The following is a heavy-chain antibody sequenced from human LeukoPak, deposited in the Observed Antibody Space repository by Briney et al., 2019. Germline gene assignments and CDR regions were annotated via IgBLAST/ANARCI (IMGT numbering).Heavy chain of an antibody. V-gene: IGHV3-30-3*01. D-gene: IGHD3-3*01. CDR3: ARGGRYYDFWSGQLKSFDY. CDR2: ISYDGSNK. CDR1: GFTFSSYA. Sequence: GGSLRLSCAASGFTFSSYAMHWVRQAPGKGLEWVAVISYDGSNKYYADSVKGRFTISRDNSKNTLYLQMNSLRAEDTAVYYCARGGRYYDFWSGQLKSFDYWGQGTLVTVSS. J-gene: IGHJ4*02.